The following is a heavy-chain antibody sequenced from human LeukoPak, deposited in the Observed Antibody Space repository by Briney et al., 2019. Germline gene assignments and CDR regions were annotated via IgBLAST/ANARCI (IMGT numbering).Heavy chain of an antibody. V-gene: IGHV3-30*03. CDR1: GFPFSDYA. D-gene: IGHD1-1*01. J-gene: IGHJ4*02. CDR3: VRETGNTNYFDS. CDR2: ISYDGRGN. Sequence: PGGSLRLSCAASGFPFSDYAMHWVRQAPGKGLEWVAVISYDGRGNDYADSVKGRFTISRDNSQTTLYLQMHSLTIEDTALYFCVRETGNTNYFDSWGQGALVTVSS.